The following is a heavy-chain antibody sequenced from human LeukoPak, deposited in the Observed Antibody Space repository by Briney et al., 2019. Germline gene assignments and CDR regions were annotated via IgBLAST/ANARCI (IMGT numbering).Heavy chain of an antibody. CDR2: ISPSGHST. V-gene: IGHV3-21*01. D-gene: IGHD3-10*01. CDR3: GRDFLGESGAGGP. CDR1: GFTISSYT. Sequence: GGSQRLSCAASGFTISSYTMNWVRQAAGKGLEWASSISPSGHSTWHADSVKGRFTISRDNAKNSVYLQMTNLRVDDTAVYYCGRDFLGESGAGGPWGQGILVTVSS. J-gene: IGHJ5*02.